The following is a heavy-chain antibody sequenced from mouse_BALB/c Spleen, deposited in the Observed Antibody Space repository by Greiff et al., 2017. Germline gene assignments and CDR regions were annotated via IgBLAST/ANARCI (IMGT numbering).Heavy chain of an antibody. CDR2: ISSGSSTI. J-gene: IGHJ4*01. D-gene: IGHD2-2*01. CDR1: GFTFSSFG. Sequence: EVQRVESGGGLVQPGGSRKLSCAASGFTFSSFGMHWVRQAPEKGLEWVAYISSGSSTIYYADTVKGRFTISRDNPKNTLFLQMTSLRSEDTAMYYCARKEGYYYAMDYWGQGTSVTVS. CDR3: ARKEGYYYAMDY. V-gene: IGHV5-17*02.